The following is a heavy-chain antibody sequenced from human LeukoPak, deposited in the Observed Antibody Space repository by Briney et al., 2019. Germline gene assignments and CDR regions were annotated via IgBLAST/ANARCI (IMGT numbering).Heavy chain of an antibody. V-gene: IGHV3-23*01. CDR3: ARDRGVSRVDY. D-gene: IGHD3-3*01. J-gene: IGHJ4*02. CDR2: ISGSGGST. CDR1: GFTFSSYA. Sequence: QTGGSLRLSCAASGFTFSSYAMSWVRQAPGKGLEWVSAISGSGGSTYYADSVKGRFTISRDNAKNSLYLQMNSLRAEDTAVYYCARDRGVSRVDYWGQGTLVTVSS.